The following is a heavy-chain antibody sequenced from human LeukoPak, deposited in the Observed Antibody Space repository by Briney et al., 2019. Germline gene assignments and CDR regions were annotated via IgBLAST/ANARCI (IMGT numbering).Heavy chain of an antibody. Sequence: GGSLRLSCAASGLTFSKYWMTWVRQAPGKGLEWVANIKPDGSEKNYVDSVKGRFTISRDNAKNSLYLQMNSLRAEEGALYFCASGFSTNWATFDYWGRGTLVTVSS. V-gene: IGHV3-7*01. CDR1: GLTFSKYW. J-gene: IGHJ4*02. D-gene: IGHD6-13*01. CDR2: IKPDGSEK. CDR3: ASGFSTNWATFDY.